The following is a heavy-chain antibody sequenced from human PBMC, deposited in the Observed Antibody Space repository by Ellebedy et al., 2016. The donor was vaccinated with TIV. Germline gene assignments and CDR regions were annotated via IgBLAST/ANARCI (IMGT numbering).Heavy chain of an antibody. V-gene: IGHV3-23*01. Sequence: GGSLRLSCAASGFTFSSYSMDWVRQAPGKGLEWVSAISGSGGSTYYADSVKGRFTISRDNSKNTLYLQMNSLRTEDTAVYFCAKFYVHCGDCGSDYWGQGTLVTVSS. D-gene: IGHD2-21*02. CDR3: AKFYVHCGDCGSDY. J-gene: IGHJ4*02. CDR1: GFTFSSYS. CDR2: ISGSGGST.